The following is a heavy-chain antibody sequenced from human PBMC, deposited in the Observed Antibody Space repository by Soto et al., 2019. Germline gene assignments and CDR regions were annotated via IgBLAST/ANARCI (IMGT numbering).Heavy chain of an antibody. CDR1: GDSVSSNSAA. V-gene: IGHV6-1*01. D-gene: IGHD2-15*01. J-gene: IGHJ6*02. CDR2: TYYRSKWYN. CDR3: ARAGPQDWHHHYYYYGMDV. Sequence: PSQTLSLTCAISGDSVSSNSAAWNWIRQSPSRGLEWLGRTYYRSKWYNDYAVSVKSRITINPDTSKNQFSLQLNSVTPEDTAVYYCARAGPQDWHHHYYYYGMDVWGQGATVTVSS.